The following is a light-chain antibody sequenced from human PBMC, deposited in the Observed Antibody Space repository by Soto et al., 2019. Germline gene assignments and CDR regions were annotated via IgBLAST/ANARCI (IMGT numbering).Light chain of an antibody. CDR1: QSVSNNY. J-gene: IGKJ1*01. V-gene: IGKV3-20*01. CDR3: QQYGSSGT. Sequence: EIVLTPSAFTVYYSPGESYTLSCRASQSVSNNYLAWYQQKPGQAPRLLIYGASNRATGIPDRFSGSGSGTDFTLTISRLEPEDFAVYYCQQYGSSGTFGQGTKVDI. CDR2: GAS.